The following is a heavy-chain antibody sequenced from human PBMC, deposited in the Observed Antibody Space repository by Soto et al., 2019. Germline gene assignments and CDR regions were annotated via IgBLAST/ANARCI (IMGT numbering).Heavy chain of an antibody. D-gene: IGHD6-6*01. V-gene: IGHV3-23*01. CDR2: ISGSGDST. J-gene: IGHJ4*02. CDR3: AKRSSSSTFDY. Sequence: EVQMLESGGGLVQPGESLRLSCAASGFTFSSYAMSWVRQAPGKGLEWVSVISGSGDSTYYADSVKGRFTISRDNSKNTLYLQMNSMRAEDTAVYYCAKRSSSSTFDYWGQGTLVSVCS. CDR1: GFTFSSYA.